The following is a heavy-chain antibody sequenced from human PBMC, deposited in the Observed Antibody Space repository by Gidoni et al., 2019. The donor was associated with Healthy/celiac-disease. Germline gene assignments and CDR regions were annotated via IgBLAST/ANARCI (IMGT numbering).Heavy chain of an antibody. D-gene: IGHD1-1*01. CDR2: ISAYNGNT. J-gene: IGHJ6*02. CDR3: ARDTPTLLEGGPSYGMDV. V-gene: IGHV1-18*01. CDR1: GYTFTSYG. Sequence: QVQLVQSGAEVKKPGASVKVSCKASGYTFTSYGISWVRQAPGQGLEWMGWISAYNGNTNYAQKLQGRVTMTTDTSTSTAYMELRSLRSDDTAVYYCARDTPTLLEGGPSYGMDVWGQGTTVTVSS.